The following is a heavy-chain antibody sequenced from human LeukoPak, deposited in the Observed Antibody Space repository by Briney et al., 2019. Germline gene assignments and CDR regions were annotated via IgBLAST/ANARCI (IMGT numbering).Heavy chain of an antibody. D-gene: IGHD2-21*01. CDR2: ISSSGSTI. J-gene: IGHJ4*02. CDR3: AREGGEGTLDY. V-gene: IGHV3-11*01. Sequence: XASGFTFSDYYMXXIRQAPGKGXXWVSYISSSGSTIYYADSVKGRFTISRDNAKNSLYLQMNSLRAEDTAVYYCAREGGEGTLDYWGQGTLVTVSS. CDR1: GFTFSDYY.